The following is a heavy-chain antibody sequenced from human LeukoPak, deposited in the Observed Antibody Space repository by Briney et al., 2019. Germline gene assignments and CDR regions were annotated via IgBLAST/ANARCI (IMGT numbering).Heavy chain of an antibody. CDR3: ARAATTGTVDY. CDR2: INQDGSEE. D-gene: IGHD6-13*01. V-gene: IGHV3-7*01. Sequence: GGSLRLSCAASGFTFSSYWMSWVRQAPEKGLEWVANINQDGSEEYYVDSVKGRFTFSRDNAKNSLFLQRNSLRAEDTAVYYCARAATTGTVDYWGQGTLVTVSS. CDR1: GFTFSSYW. J-gene: IGHJ4*02.